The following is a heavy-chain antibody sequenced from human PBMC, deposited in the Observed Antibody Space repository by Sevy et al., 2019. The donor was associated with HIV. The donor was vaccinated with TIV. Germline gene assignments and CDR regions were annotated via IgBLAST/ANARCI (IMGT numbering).Heavy chain of an antibody. CDR2: ISFDATNK. Sequence: GGSLRLSCAASGFTFNRYSIDWVRQAPGRGLEWVATISFDATNKHYPDSVKGRFTISRDNFQNSLFLQMDSLRPEDTAVYYCAFERLSSDVAEYFQNWGQSTLVTVSS. V-gene: IGHV3-30-3*01. CDR3: AFERLSSDVAEYFQN. CDR1: GFTFNRYS. J-gene: IGHJ1*01. D-gene: IGHD1-1*01.